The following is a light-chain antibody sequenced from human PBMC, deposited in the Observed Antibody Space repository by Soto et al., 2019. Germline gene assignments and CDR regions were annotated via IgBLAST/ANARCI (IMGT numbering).Light chain of an antibody. V-gene: IGKV3-15*01. Sequence: EIVMTQSPATLSVSPGERATLSCRASQSVSINLAWYQQKPGQAPRLLIYGASSRATGIPARFSGSGSGTEFTPTISSLQSEDSAVYFCQQYNNWPRTFGQGTKVDIK. CDR3: QQYNNWPRT. CDR1: QSVSIN. CDR2: GAS. J-gene: IGKJ1*01.